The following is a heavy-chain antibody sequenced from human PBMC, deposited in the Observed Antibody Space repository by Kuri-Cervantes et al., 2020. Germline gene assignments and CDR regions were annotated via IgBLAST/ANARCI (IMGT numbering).Heavy chain of an antibody. CDR3: APFNTYYDILTGYWENWFDP. CDR2: IYYSGST. D-gene: IGHD3-9*01. V-gene: IGHV4-39*07. Sequence: WVRQAPGKGLEWIGSIYYSGSTYYNPSLKSRVTISVDTSKNQFSLKLSSVTAADTAVYYCAPFNTYYDILTGYWENWFDPWGQGTLVTVSS. J-gene: IGHJ5*02.